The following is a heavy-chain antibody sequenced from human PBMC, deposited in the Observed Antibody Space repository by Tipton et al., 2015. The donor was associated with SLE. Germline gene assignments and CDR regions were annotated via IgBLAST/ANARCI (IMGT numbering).Heavy chain of an antibody. D-gene: IGHD3-10*01. CDR1: GGSISSHY. CDR3: AGEPPGLSGGFDY. Sequence: TLSLTCTVSGGSISSHYWSWIRQPPGKGLQWIGYIHDSGTTNYSPSLESRVTMSVDTSKNQFSLKLSSVTAAGTAVYYCAGEPPGLSGGFDYWGQGTLVTVSS. J-gene: IGHJ4*02. V-gene: IGHV4-59*11. CDR2: IHDSGTT.